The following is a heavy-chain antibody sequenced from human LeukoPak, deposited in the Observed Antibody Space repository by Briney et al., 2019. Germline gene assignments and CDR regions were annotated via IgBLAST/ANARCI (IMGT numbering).Heavy chain of an antibody. Sequence: GALRLSCAASGFTFSTYGMHWVRLAPGKGLEWVAVIWYDGSNNYYADSVKGRFTISRDNSKNTLYLQMNSLRAEDTAVYCCARCSGGTCFPRGYMDVWGKGTTVTVSS. CDR2: IWYDGSNN. CDR3: ARCSGGTCFPRGYMDV. J-gene: IGHJ6*03. D-gene: IGHD2-15*01. CDR1: GFTFSTYG. V-gene: IGHV3-33*01.